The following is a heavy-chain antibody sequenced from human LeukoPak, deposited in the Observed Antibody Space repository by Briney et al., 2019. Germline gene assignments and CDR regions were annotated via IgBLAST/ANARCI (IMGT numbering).Heavy chain of an antibody. Sequence: PSETLSLTCSVSGGSISDSITWGWVRQPPGKGLEWLANIHDDGRTAPNPSLRSRLTTSQDRSKNQFSLKVNSVTAADTAFYYCAKVLTAAGLDFWCQGILVTVSS. CDR3: AKVLTAAGLDF. CDR1: GGSISDSIT. CDR2: IHDDGRT. D-gene: IGHD6-25*01. V-gene: IGHV4/OR15-8*01. J-gene: IGHJ4*02.